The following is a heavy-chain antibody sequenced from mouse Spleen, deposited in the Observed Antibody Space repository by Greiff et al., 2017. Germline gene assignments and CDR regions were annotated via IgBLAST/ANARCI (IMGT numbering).Heavy chain of an antibody. D-gene: IGHD1-1*01. CDR1: GFTFSDYG. CDR3: ARGTTVVAGAMDY. V-gene: IGHV5-17*01. CDR2: ISSGSSTI. J-gene: IGHJ4*01. Sequence: EVQLVESGGGLVKPGGSLKLSCAASGFTFSDYGMHWVRQAPEKGLEWVAYISSGSSTIYYADTVKGRFTISRDNAKNTLFLQMTSLRSEDTAMYYCARGTTVVAGAMDYWGQGTSVTVSS.